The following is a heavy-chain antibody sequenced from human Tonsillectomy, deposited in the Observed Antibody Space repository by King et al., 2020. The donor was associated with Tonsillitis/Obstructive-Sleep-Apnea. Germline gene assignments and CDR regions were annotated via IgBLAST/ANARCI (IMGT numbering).Heavy chain of an antibody. V-gene: IGHV4-59*01. D-gene: IGHD3-16*01. CDR1: GGSISSYY. Sequence: QVQLQESGPGLLKPSETLSLTCTVSGGSISSYYWSWSRQAPGKGLEWIGYIDYSGSTNYNPSLKSRVTISVDTSKNHFSLKLSAVTAADTAMYYCAREGDDAFDIWGQGTMVTVSS. CDR3: AREGDDAFDI. CDR2: IDYSGST. J-gene: IGHJ3*02.